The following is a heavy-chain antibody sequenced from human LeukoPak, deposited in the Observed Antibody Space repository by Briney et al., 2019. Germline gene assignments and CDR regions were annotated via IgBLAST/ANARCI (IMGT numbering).Heavy chain of an antibody. CDR3: AKDPNLYSGYYDTY. Sequence: PGGSLRLSCAASGFTFSDFWMSWVRQAPGKGLECVASTNEAGGDKLYVDSVKGRFTISRDNAKNSLYLEMNSLRVEDTAVYYCAKDPNLYSGYYDTYWGQGTLVTVSS. D-gene: IGHD3-22*01. CDR1: GFTFSDFW. V-gene: IGHV3-7*03. CDR2: TNEAGGDK. J-gene: IGHJ4*02.